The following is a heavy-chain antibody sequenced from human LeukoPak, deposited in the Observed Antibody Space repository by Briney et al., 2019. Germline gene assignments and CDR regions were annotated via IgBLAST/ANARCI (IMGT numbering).Heavy chain of an antibody. CDR1: GFTFRNYA. J-gene: IGHJ4*02. CDR3: AKDLHAFYDSSGYFDY. D-gene: IGHD3-22*01. Sequence: GGSLRLSCSASGFTFRNYAMNWVRQAPGKGLEWVSAIGGNGDSTYYADSVKGRFTISRDNSKNTLYLQMNSLRAEDTAVYYCAKDLHAFYDSSGYFDYWGQGTLVTVSS. V-gene: IGHV3-23*01. CDR2: IGGNGDST.